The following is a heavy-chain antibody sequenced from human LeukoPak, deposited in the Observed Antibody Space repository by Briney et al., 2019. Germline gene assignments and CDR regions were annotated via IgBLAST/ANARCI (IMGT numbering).Heavy chain of an antibody. D-gene: IGHD3-16*01. CDR3: AKAQGGTNGLLDN. Sequence: GGSLRLSCAASGFTVSTYTMTWVRQTPEKGLEWVSSITYSGSSTYYTDSVKGRFTISRDDSKNTLYLQMNSLRAEDTAVYCCAKAQGGTNGLLDNWGQGTLVTVSS. J-gene: IGHJ4*02. CDR2: ITYSGSST. V-gene: IGHV3-23*01. CDR1: GFTVSTYT.